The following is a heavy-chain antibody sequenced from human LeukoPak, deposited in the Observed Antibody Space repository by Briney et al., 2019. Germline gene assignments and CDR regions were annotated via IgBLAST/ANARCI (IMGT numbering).Heavy chain of an antibody. CDR2: IKTKTEGGTT. CDR3: TTDTPMGVSGWYGYFQH. J-gene: IGHJ1*01. CDR1: GFTFSNVW. D-gene: IGHD6-19*01. V-gene: IGHV3-15*01. Sequence: GGSLRLSCAASGFTFSNVWMSWVRQAPGKGLEWVGRIKTKTEGGTTDYAAPVKGRFTISRDDAKNTLYLQMNSLKTEDTAVYSCTTDTPMGVSGWYGYFQHWGQGTLVTVSS.